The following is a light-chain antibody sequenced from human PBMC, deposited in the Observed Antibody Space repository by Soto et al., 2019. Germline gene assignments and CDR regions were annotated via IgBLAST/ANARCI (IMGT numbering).Light chain of an antibody. J-gene: IGLJ1*01. CDR3: AAWDDSLSARYV. V-gene: IGLV1-47*01. CDR2: RNN. Sequence: QSVLTQPPSASGTPGQRVTISCSGSSSNIGSNYVYWYQQLPGTAPKLLIYRNNQRPSEVPDRFSGSKSGTSASLAISGLRSEDEADYYCAAWDDSLSARYVFGTGTKVTVL. CDR1: SSNIGSNY.